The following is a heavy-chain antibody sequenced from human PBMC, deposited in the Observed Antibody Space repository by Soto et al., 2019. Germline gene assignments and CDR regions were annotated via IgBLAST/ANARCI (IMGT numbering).Heavy chain of an antibody. CDR1: GFTFKNHG. CDR3: ARLPGYCSGDSRRIDY. Sequence: PGRSLRLSCAASGFTFKNHGMHWVRQAPGKALEWVAVISHDATDERYADSVRGRFTISRDNSKNTLYLQMSSSVTAADTAVYFCARLPGYCSGDSRRIDYCGQGTLVTVSS. J-gene: IGHJ4*02. CDR2: ISHDATDE. V-gene: IGHV3-30*03. D-gene: IGHD2-15*01.